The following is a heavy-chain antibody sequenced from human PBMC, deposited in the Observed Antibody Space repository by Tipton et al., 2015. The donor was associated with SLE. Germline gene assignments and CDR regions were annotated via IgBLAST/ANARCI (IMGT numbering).Heavy chain of an antibody. V-gene: IGHV4-4*07. Sequence: TLSLTCTVSGGSIGTHYWSWIRQSAVKGLEYIGRIYAGGTTNYHPPLKSRVTISLDASKNQFSLKLNSVAAADTAVYYCARDNYYGSGSYLDPWGQGTLVTVSS. J-gene: IGHJ5*02. CDR3: ARDNYYGSGSYLDP. CDR2: IYAGGTT. CDR1: GGSIGTHY. D-gene: IGHD3-10*01.